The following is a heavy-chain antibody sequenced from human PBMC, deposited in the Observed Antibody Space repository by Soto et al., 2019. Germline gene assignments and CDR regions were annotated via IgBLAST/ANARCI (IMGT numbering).Heavy chain of an antibody. CDR3: ARGSHIVVVTVTDY. V-gene: IGHV3-21*01. J-gene: IGHJ4*02. D-gene: IGHD2-21*02. CDR2: ISSSSSYI. CDR1: GFTFSSYS. Sequence: EVQLVESGGGLVQPGGSLRLSCAASGFTFSSYSMNWVRQAPGKGLEWVSSISSSSSYIYYADSVKGRFTISRDNAKNSLYLQMNSLRAEDTAVYYCARGSHIVVVTVTDYWGQGTLVTVSS.